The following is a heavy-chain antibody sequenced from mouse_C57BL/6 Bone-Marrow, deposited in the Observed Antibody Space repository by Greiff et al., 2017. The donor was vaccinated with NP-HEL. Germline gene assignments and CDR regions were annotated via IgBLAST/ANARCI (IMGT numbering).Heavy chain of an antibody. D-gene: IGHD1-1*01. CDR2: IHPNSGST. J-gene: IGHJ2*01. Sequence: VQLQQPGAELVKPGASVKLSCKASGYTFTSYWMHWVKQRPGQGLEWIGMIHPNSGSTNYNEKFKSKATLTVDKSSSTAYMQLSSLTSEDSAVYYCSRGITTVGADDVWGKGTTLTVSS. V-gene: IGHV1-64*01. CDR1: GYTFTSYW. CDR3: SRGITTVGADDV.